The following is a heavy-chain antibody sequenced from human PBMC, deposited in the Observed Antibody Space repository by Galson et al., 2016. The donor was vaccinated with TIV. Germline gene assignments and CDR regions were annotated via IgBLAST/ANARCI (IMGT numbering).Heavy chain of an antibody. V-gene: IGHV3-23*01. D-gene: IGHD3-22*01. CDR3: AKRRVQFDNSGYYGPDY. Sequence: SLRLSCAASGFTFRNYAMSWVRQAPGKGLEWVSGISGGDFRTSYADSVKGRFTVSRDNSRSTLYLQLNSPKVADTAVYYCAKRRVQFDNSGYYGPDYWGQGTLVVVSS. CDR1: GFTFRNYA. J-gene: IGHJ4*02. CDR2: ISGGDFRT.